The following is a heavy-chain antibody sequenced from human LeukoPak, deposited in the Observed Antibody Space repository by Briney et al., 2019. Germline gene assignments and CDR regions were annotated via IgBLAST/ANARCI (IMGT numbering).Heavy chain of an antibody. CDR3: AREGSGAAMMVFDY. D-gene: IGHD3-3*01. V-gene: IGHV4-30-4*01. CDR1: GGSISSGDYY. J-gene: IGHJ4*02. CDR2: IYYSGST. Sequence: SQTLSLTCTVSGGSISSGDYYWSWIRQPPGKGLEWIGYIYYSGSTYYNPSLKSRVTISVDTSKNQFSLKLISVTAADTAVYYCAREGSGAAMMVFDYWGQGTLVTVSS.